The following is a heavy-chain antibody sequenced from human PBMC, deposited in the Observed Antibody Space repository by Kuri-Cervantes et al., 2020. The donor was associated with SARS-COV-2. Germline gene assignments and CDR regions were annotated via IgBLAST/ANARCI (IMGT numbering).Heavy chain of an antibody. CDR1: GDTFSYRF. CDR2: ITPFNGNT. V-gene: IGHV1-45*01. D-gene: IGHD2-21*01. J-gene: IGHJ3*01. CDR3: ARSGPGAISKEDDAFDV. Sequence: SVKVSCKASGDTFSYRFVHWVRQAPGQAPEWMGWITPFNGNTKYAQRFQDRVTITRDRSKSTAYMELNSLRSEDTAIYYCARSGPGAISKEDDAFDVWGQGTKVTVSS.